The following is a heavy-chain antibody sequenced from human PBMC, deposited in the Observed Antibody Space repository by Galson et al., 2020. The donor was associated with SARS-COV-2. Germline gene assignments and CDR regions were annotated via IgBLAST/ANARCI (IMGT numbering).Heavy chain of an antibody. CDR1: GGSISNDKYY. V-gene: IGHV4-61*02. D-gene: IGHD3-22*01. Sequence: SETLSLTCSVSGGSISNDKYYWSWIRQPAGKALEWIGRVYASGTTDYNPSLSSRLTILVDTSKNQFSLKLTSVTAADSAVYFCARNRGACNYEGSYYYSFGLDVWGQGTTVTVSS. J-gene: IGHJ6*02. CDR2: VYASGTT. CDR3: ARNRGACNYEGSYYYSFGLDV.